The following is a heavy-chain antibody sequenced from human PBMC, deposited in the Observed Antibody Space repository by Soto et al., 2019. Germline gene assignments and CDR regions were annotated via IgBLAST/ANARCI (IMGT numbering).Heavy chain of an antibody. CDR1: GFTFSDHY. J-gene: IGHJ5*02. D-gene: IGHD2-15*01. CDR2: IKNKASGYTT. CDR3: ARLLSGYIPGDQ. Sequence: EVQLVESGGGLVQPGGSLRLSCAASGFTFSDHYMDWVRQPPGKGLEWVGRIKNKASGYTTEYAASVKGRFSISRDDSKNSLDLQMNSLKAEDTAVYFCARLLSGYIPGDQWGRGILVSVSS. V-gene: IGHV3-72*01.